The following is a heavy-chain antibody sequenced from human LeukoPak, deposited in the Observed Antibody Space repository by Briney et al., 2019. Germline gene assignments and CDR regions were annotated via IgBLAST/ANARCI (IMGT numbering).Heavy chain of an antibody. D-gene: IGHD2-15*01. Sequence: ASVKVSCKASGYTFTGYDMHWVRQAPGQGLEWMGWINPNSGGTNYAQKFQGRVTMTRDTSISTAYMELSRLRSDDTAVYYCARDFVVVAATFLGAFDIWGQGTMVTVSS. V-gene: IGHV1-2*02. CDR3: ARDFVVVAATFLGAFDI. J-gene: IGHJ3*02. CDR1: GYTFTGYD. CDR2: INPNSGGT.